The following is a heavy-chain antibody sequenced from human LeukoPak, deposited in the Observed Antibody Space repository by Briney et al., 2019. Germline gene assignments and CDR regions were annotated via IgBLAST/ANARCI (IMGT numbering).Heavy chain of an antibody. CDR2: IHPDGSIT. CDR1: GFTISNYW. Sequence: GGSLRLSCVGSGFTISNYWVHWVCQAPGTGLVWVSRIHPDGSITTYADSVKGRFTISRDNAKNTLYLQMNSLRAEDTAVYYCAPQQTYSPYNWFDPWGQGTLVTVSS. J-gene: IGHJ5*02. CDR3: APQQTYSPYNWFDP. D-gene: IGHD5-12*01. V-gene: IGHV3-74*03.